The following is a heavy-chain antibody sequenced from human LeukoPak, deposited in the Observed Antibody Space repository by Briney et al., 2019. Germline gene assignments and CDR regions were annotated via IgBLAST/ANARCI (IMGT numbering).Heavy chain of an antibody. CDR1: GFTFSSYA. CDR2: ISGSGIST. CDR3: ARDYGDY. V-gene: IGHV3-23*01. Sequence: GGSLRLSCAASGFTFSSYAVSWVRQAPGEGLEWISAISGSGISTYYADSVKGRFTISRDNSKNTLYLQMNSLRAEDTAVYYCARDYGDYWGQGTLVTVSS. D-gene: IGHD4-17*01. J-gene: IGHJ4*02.